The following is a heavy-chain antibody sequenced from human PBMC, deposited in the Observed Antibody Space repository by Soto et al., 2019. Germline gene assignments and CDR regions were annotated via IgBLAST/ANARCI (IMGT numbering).Heavy chain of an antibody. J-gene: IGHJ4*02. CDR3: AKHSRETTTCCGED. V-gene: IGHV3-23*01. CDR1: GFTFRDYA. D-gene: IGHD2-2*01. Sequence: GGSLRLSCAASGFTFRDYAMSWVRQAPGRGPEWVSGVSNSGSSTYYADSVKGRFTISRDNSKNTLYLQMNSLRAEDTAVYYCAKHSRETTTCCGEDWGQGTRVTVS. CDR2: VSNSGSST.